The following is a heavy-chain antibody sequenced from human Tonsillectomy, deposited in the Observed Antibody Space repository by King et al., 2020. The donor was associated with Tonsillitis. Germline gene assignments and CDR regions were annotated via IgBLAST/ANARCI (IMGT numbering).Heavy chain of an antibody. CDR3: ARGNVECSGGSCTRSSYGYGRDV. D-gene: IGHD2-15*01. CDR1: GFTFSSFG. Sequence: VQLVESGGGLVQPGGSLRLSCAASGFTFSSFGMNWVRQAPGKGLEWVSAISGSGGKTYHADSVKGRFTISRDNSKNTLYLQMNSLRAEDTAVYYCARGNVECSGGSCTRSSYGYGRDVGGRGTTVSVPS. CDR2: ISGSGGKT. V-gene: IGHV3-23*04. J-gene: IGHJ6*02.